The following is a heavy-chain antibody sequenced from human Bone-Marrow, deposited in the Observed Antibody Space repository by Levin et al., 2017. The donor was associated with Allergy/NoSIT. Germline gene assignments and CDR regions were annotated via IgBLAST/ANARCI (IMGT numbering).Heavy chain of an antibody. CDR1: GGSFRGTGAY. V-gene: IGHV4-31*03. CDR2: IYYSGLA. Sequence: SQTLSLTCTVSGGSFRGTGAYWSWIRQHPRKGLEWLGYIYYSGLAYYNPSLKSRLTISIDTSKRQFSLRLTSATAADTAVYYCARTWARQLVIGRTDQLNNWFDPWGQGILVTVAS. D-gene: IGHD3-16*02. J-gene: IGHJ5*02. CDR3: ARTWARQLVIGRTDQLNNWFDP.